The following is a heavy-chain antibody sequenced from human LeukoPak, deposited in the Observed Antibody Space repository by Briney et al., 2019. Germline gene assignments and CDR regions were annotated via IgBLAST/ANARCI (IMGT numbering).Heavy chain of an antibody. J-gene: IGHJ6*02. CDR3: ARGEVGVVVIAGSNYYYYGMDV. CDR2: ISFDGTNK. D-gene: IGHD2-15*01. CDR1: GFTFISYS. Sequence: GGSLRLSCAASGFTFISYSMHWVRQAPGKGLEWVAVISFDGTNKYYADSVKGRFTISRDNSKNTLSLQMNSLRAEDTALYYCARGEVGVVVIAGSNYYYYGMDVWGQGTTVTVSS. V-gene: IGHV3-30*14.